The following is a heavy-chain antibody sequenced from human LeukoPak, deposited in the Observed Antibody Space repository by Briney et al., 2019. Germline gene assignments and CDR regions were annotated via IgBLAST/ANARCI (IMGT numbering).Heavy chain of an antibody. Sequence: SETLSLTCAVYGGSFSGYYWSWIRQPPGKGLEWIGEINHSGSTNYNPSLKSRVTISVDTSKNQFSLKLSSVTAADTAVYYCARGVSRGYSYGRYYMDVWGKGTTVTVSS. CDR2: INHSGST. CDR3: ARGVSRGYSYGRYYMDV. V-gene: IGHV4-34*01. J-gene: IGHJ6*03. D-gene: IGHD5-18*01. CDR1: GGSFSGYY.